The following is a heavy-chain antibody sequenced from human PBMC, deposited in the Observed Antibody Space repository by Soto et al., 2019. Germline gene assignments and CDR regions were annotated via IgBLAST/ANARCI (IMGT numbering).Heavy chain of an antibody. CDR1: GGTFSSYA. V-gene: IGHV1-69*13. J-gene: IGHJ5*02. CDR3: ARGLKREVLGVDFIDNWFDP. Sequence: SVKVSCKASGGTFSSYAISWVRQAPGQGLEWMGGIIPIFGTTNYTHKFQGRVTITADDSTSTAYMKLSGLRSDDTAVYYCARGLKREVLGVDFIDNWFDPWGQGTRVTVS. CDR2: IIPIFGTT. D-gene: IGHD3-3*01.